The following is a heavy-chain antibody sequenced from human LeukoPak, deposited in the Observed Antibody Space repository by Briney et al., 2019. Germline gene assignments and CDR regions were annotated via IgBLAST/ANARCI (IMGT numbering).Heavy chain of an antibody. D-gene: IGHD5-24*01. V-gene: IGHV3-7*01. Sequence: GGSLRLSCAASGFSFSTHWMSWFRQAPGKGLEWVALIKQDGSVIHYVDSVKGRFTISRDNAKNSLSLQMNSLRADDTAVYYCAGDEGWTFDIWGQGTMVTVSS. J-gene: IGHJ3*02. CDR3: AGDEGWTFDI. CDR2: IKQDGSVI. CDR1: GFSFSTHW.